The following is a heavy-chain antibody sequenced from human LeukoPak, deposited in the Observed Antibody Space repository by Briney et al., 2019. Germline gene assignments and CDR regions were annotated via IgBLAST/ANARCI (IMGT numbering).Heavy chain of an antibody. J-gene: IGHJ4*02. Sequence: GGSLRLSCAASGFTFSSYATSWVRQAPGRGLEWVSAISGSGGSTYYADSVKGRFTISRDNSKNTLYLQMNSLRAEDTAVYYCASPDSSGYYDYFDSWGQGTLVTVSS. CDR3: ASPDSSGYYDYFDS. CDR2: ISGSGGST. D-gene: IGHD3-22*01. CDR1: GFTFSSYA. V-gene: IGHV3-23*01.